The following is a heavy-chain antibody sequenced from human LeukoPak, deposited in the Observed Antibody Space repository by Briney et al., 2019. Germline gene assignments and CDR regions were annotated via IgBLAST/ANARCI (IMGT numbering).Heavy chain of an antibody. CDR1: GYTFTGHH. CDR3: ARGTMIVVVRDWFDP. V-gene: IGHV1-2*06. CDR2: INPNSCGT. D-gene: IGHD3-22*01. Sequence: ASLKVSCKASGYTFTGHHMQWVRQAPGQGLEWIGRINPNSCGTNYAQKCQGRVNITRDTSISTAYIALSRLRSDDTAAYYCARGTMIVVVRDWFDPWGQGTLVTVSS. J-gene: IGHJ5*02.